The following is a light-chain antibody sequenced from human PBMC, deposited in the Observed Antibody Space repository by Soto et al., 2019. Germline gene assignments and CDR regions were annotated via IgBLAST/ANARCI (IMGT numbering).Light chain of an antibody. V-gene: IGKV1-17*01. Sequence: DIRMTPSPSSLSASVVDRVTITCRASQDIRNDLGWYQQKPGRAPRRLIYAASNLQSGVPSRFSGSGSGTEFTLTISSLQPDDFATYYCQQSYSTSWTFGQGTKVDIK. CDR3: QQSYSTSWT. CDR2: AAS. J-gene: IGKJ1*01. CDR1: QDIRND.